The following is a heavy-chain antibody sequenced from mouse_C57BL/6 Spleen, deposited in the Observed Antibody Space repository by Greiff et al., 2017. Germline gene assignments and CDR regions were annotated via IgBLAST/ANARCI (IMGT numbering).Heavy chain of an antibody. Sequence: VKLQQPGAELVRPGSSVKLSCKASGYTFTSYWMDWVKQRPGQGLEWIGNIYPSDSETHYNQKFKDKATLTVDKSSSTAYMQLSSLTSEDSAVYYCARGYYGNRYFDVWGTGTTVTVSA. CDR1: GYTFTSYW. J-gene: IGHJ1*03. CDR3: ARGYYGNRYFDV. CDR2: IYPSDSET. D-gene: IGHD1-1*01. V-gene: IGHV1-61*01.